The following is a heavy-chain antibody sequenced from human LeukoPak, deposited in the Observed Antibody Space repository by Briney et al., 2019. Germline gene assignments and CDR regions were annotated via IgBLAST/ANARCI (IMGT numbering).Heavy chain of an antibody. CDR1: GFTFSNYS. D-gene: IGHD6-25*01. CDR3: RRGGAAPAVDY. Sequence: PGGSLRLSCAAPGFTFSNYSMHWVRQAPGKGLEYVSAISSDGGSTYYANSAKGRFTISRDNSKNTLYLQMGSLRAEDMPVYFCRRGGAAPAVDYWGQGTLVTVSS. CDR2: ISSDGGST. V-gene: IGHV3-64*01. J-gene: IGHJ4*02.